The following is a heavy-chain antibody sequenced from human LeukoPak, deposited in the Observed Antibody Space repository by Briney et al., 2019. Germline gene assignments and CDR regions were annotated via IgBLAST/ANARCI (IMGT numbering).Heavy chain of an antibody. CDR2: ISGNSGSI. D-gene: IGHD1-14*01. CDR1: GFTFDDYA. Sequence: PGRSLRLSCAASGFTFDDYAMHWVRPAPGRGLEWVSGISGNSGSIGYADSVKGRFTISRDNAKNSLYLQMNSLRAEDTALYYCAKDRRNDFDYWGQGTLVTVSS. V-gene: IGHV3-9*01. J-gene: IGHJ4*02. CDR3: AKDRRNDFDY.